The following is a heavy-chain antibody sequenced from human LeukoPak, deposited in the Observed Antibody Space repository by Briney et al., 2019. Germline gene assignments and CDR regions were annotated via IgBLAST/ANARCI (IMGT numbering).Heavy chain of an antibody. CDR3: ARFGGVTDFYENRGVFDF. CDR2: IYTSGST. J-gene: IGHJ3*01. CDR1: GGSISSGSSY. D-gene: IGHD3-16*01. Sequence: PSETLSLTCTVSGGSISSGSSYRSWIRQPAGKGLEWIGRIYTSGSTNYNPSLKSRVTISVDTSKNQFSLKLSSVTAADTAVYYCARFGGVTDFYENRGVFDFWGQGTMVTVSS. V-gene: IGHV4-61*02.